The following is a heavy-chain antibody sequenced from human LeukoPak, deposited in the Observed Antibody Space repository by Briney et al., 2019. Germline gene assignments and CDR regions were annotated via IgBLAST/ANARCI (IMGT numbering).Heavy chain of an antibody. D-gene: IGHD3-10*01. Sequence: PSETLSLTCTVSGGSISSYYWSWIRQPAGKGLEWIGRMHSSGSTNYNPSIKRRVTMSLDTSKNQLSLKVDSVTAADTATYYCAREAVHYGSGSHDYWGQGTLVAVSS. J-gene: IGHJ4*02. CDR3: AREAVHYGSGSHDY. CDR2: MHSSGST. CDR1: GGSISSYY. V-gene: IGHV4-4*07.